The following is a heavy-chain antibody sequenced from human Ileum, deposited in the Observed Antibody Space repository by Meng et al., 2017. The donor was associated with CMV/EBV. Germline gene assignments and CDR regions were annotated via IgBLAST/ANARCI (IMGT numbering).Heavy chain of an antibody. Sequence: LSCVASGFNLRPDWMHWVRQAPGGGLVWLSHVNPDGTTTTYADSVKGRFTISRDNAKNTLYLQMNSLRAEDTAVYYCVRSGGTLDYWGQGTLVTVSS. CDR3: VRSGGTLDY. D-gene: IGHD2-8*02. CDR1: GFNLRPDW. V-gene: IGHV3-74*01. CDR2: VNPDGTTT. J-gene: IGHJ4*02.